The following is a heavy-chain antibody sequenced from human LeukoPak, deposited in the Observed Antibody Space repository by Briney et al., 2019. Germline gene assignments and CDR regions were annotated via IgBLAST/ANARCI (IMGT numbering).Heavy chain of an antibody. D-gene: IGHD6-13*01. CDR1: GGTFSSYA. J-gene: IGHJ4*02. V-gene: IGHV1-18*01. Sequence: GASVKVSCKASGGTFSSYAISWVRQAPGQGLEWMGWISAYNGNTNYAQKLQGRVTMTTDTSTSTAYMELRSLRSDDTAVYYCARVTYSSSWYANFDYWGQGTLVTVSS. CDR2: ISAYNGNT. CDR3: ARVTYSSSWYANFDY.